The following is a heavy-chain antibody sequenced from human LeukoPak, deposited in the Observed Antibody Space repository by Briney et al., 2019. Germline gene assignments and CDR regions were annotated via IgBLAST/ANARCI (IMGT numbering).Heavy chain of an antibody. V-gene: IGHV1-69*04. CDR2: IVPVLEVT. CDR1: GDTFSSYA. CDR3: AREGDVFGPFDS. J-gene: IGHJ4*02. D-gene: IGHD3-16*01. Sequence: SVKVSCKASGDTFSSYAISWVRQAPGQGLEWLGRIVPVLEVTKYSQNLEGRVTITADKSTVTAYMEVNGLRPDDTAVYYCAREGDVFGPFDSWGQGTLVTVSS.